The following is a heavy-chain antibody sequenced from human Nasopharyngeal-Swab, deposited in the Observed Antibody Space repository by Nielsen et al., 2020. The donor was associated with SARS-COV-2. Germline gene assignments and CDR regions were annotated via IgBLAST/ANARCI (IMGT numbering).Heavy chain of an antibody. CDR3: TRRGPQYYFDY. J-gene: IGHJ4*02. Sequence: GGSLRLSCTASGFTFGDYSMSWVRQAPGKGLEWIGFIRDKLYGGTTEYAAPVKGRFTISRDDSKSIAYLQMNSLKTEDTAVYYCTRRGPQYYFDYWGQGTLVTVSS. CDR1: GFTFGDYS. CDR2: IRDKLYGGTT. V-gene: IGHV3-49*04.